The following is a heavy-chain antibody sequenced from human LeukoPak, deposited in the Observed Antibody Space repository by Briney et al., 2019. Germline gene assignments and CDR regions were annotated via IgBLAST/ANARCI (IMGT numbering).Heavy chain of an antibody. CDR1: GGSISTSNYY. V-gene: IGHV4-39*07. J-gene: IGHJ4*02. CDR3: ARGLGDFDY. D-gene: IGHD3/OR15-3a*01. CDR2: IFYSGST. Sequence: PSETLSLTCTVSGGSISTSNYYWGWIRQPPGKGLEWIGNIFYSGSTYYSPSLRSRVTISLDTSRNQFSLKLNSVTAADTAVYYCARGLGDFDYWGQGTLVTVSS.